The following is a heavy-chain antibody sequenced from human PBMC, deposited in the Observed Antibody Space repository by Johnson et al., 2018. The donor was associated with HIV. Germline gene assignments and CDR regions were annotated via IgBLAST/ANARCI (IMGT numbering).Heavy chain of an antibody. CDR3: ARGSTVTTLSGAFDI. D-gene: IGHD4-11*01. V-gene: IGHV3-66*01. Sequence: VQLVESGGGLVQPGGSLRLSCAASGFTVSSNYMSWVRQAPGKGLEWVSVIYSGGSTYYADSVKGRFTISRDNSKNTLYLQMNSLRADDPAVYYCARGSTVTTLSGAFDIWGQGTVVTVSS. J-gene: IGHJ3*02. CDR1: GFTVSSNY. CDR2: IYSGGST.